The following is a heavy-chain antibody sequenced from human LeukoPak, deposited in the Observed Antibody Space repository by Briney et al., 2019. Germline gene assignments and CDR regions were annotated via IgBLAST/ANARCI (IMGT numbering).Heavy chain of an antibody. CDR3: TTLTSGSHFY. CDR2: IRSKANSYAT. J-gene: IGHJ4*02. CDR1: GFTSSGSA. V-gene: IGHV3-73*01. D-gene: IGHD1-26*01. Sequence: LPGGSLRLSCAASGFTSSGSAMHWVRQASGKGLEWVGRIRSKANSYATAYAASVKGRFTISRDDSKNTAYLQMNSLKTEDTAVYYCTTLTSGSHFYWGQGTLVTVSS.